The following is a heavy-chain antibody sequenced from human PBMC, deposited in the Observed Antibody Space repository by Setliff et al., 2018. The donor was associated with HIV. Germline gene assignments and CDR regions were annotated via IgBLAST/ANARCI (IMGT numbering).Heavy chain of an antibody. D-gene: IGHD3-10*01. CDR1: GGSFSDYY. Sequence: SETLSLTCGIYGGSFSDYYWSWIRQTPGKGLEWIGEINQSGRTNNNPSLKSRVTISVDTSKNQFSLKLTSVTAADTAIYYCAKGPRGLGLRYFFDYWAQGSPVTVS. V-gene: IGHV4-34*01. J-gene: IGHJ4*02. CDR2: INQSGRT. CDR3: AKGPRGLGLRYFFDY.